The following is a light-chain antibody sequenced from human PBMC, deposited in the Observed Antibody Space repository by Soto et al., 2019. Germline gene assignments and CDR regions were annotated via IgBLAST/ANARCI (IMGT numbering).Light chain of an antibody. J-gene: IGKJ2*03. V-gene: IGKV3-20*01. CDR2: AAS. Sequence: EIVLTQSPGTLSLSPGERATLSCRASQSVRSNYLAWYQQKPGQAPRLLIHAASSRAIGIPDRFSGSWSGTDFPLAISRLEPEDFAVYYCLQYGTSAYSFGQGTKLEIK. CDR1: QSVRSNY. CDR3: LQYGTSAYS.